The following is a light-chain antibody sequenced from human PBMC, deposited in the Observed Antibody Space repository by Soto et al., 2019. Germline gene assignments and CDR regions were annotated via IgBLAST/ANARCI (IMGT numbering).Light chain of an antibody. CDR2: AAS. CDR1: QPISTY. V-gene: IGKV1-39*01. CDR3: QQSYSIPFT. Sequence: DIQMTQSPSSLSASVGDRVTITCRASQPISTYFNWYQQKPGEAPKLLIHAASGLQSGVPSRFSGSGSGTDFTLTISSLQPEDFATYFCQQSYSIPFTFGPGTKVDVK. J-gene: IGKJ3*01.